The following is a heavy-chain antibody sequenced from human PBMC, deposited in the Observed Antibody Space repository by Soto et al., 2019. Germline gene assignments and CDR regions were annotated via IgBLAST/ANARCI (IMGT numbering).Heavy chain of an antibody. Sequence: PGGSLRLSCAASGFTFSSYALSWVRQAPGKGLEWASVISGSGGSTDYADSVKGRFTMYRDNSMNTLYLQMNSLRAEDTAVYYCATVVPAALFYYGMDVWGQGTTVTVS. D-gene: IGHD2-2*01. CDR2: ISGSGGST. CDR1: GFTFSSYA. V-gene: IGHV3-23*01. CDR3: ATVVPAALFYYGMDV. J-gene: IGHJ6*02.